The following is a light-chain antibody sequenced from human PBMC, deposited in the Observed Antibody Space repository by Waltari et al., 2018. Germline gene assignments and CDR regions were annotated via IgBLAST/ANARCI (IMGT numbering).Light chain of an antibody. CDR1: SSDVGSYDL. Sequence: QSALTQPASVSGSPGQSITISCTGTSSDVGSYDLLSWYQHHPGKAPKLMIYEVYKRPSGVSNRFSASKSGNTASLTISGLQAEDEADYYCCSYVGSSTFTFGGGTKLTVL. J-gene: IGLJ2*01. CDR3: CSYVGSSTFT. V-gene: IGLV2-23*02. CDR2: EVY.